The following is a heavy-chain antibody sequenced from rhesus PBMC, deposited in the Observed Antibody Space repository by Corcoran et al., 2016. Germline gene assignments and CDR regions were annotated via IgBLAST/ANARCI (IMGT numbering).Heavy chain of an antibody. CDR2: IYGSSPAT. J-gene: IGHJ4*01. V-gene: IGHV4S10*01. CDR1: GGSISDSYR. D-gene: IGHD4-23*01. Sequence: QVQLQESGPGVVKPSETLSLTCAVSGGSISDSYRWSWIRQPPGKGLEWIGYIYGSSPATNYNPSLKSRVTLSKDTSKHQFALKLSSVTAADTAVYYCARGYSNYGRIGYWGQGVLVTVSS. CDR3: ARGYSNYGRIGY.